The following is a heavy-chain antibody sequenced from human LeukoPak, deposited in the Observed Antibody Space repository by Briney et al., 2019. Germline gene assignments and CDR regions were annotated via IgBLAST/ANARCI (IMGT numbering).Heavy chain of an antibody. Sequence: GGSLRLSCAASGFTFSSYSINWVRQAPGKGLEWVSSISSSSSYIYYADSVKGRFTISRDNAKNSLYLQMNSLRAEDTAVYYCARDVRGIDPSLDYWGQGTLVTVSS. J-gene: IGHJ4*02. CDR1: GFTFSSYS. D-gene: IGHD2/OR15-2a*01. V-gene: IGHV3-21*01. CDR2: ISSSSSYI. CDR3: ARDVRGIDPSLDY.